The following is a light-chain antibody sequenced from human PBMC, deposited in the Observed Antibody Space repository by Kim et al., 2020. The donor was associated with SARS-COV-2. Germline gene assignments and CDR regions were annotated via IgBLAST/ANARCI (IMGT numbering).Light chain of an antibody. CDR2: SNN. J-gene: IGLJ3*02. CDR3: AAWDDSLNGPV. Sequence: GQRVTISCSGSSSNIGSNTVNWYQQLPGTAPKLLIFSNNQRPSGVPDRVSGSKSGTSPSLAISGLQSEDEADYYCAAWDDSLNGPVFGGGTQLTVL. CDR1: SSNIGSNT. V-gene: IGLV1-44*01.